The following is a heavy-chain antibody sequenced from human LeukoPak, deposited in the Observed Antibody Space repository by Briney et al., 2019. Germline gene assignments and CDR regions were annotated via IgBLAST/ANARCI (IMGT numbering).Heavy chain of an antibody. CDR2: IDEDGGET. D-gene: IGHD1-1*01. J-gene: IGHJ3*01. V-gene: IGHV3-7*01. CDR3: VRYGRRANDQPFDV. CDR1: GFTFSNYW. Sequence: GGSLRLSCEVSGFTFSNYWMMWVRQAPGKGLEWVASIDEDGGETNYVDSVMGRFTVSRDHAKNSLFLQVNSLRAEDTAVYYCVRYGRRANDQPFDVWGQGTMVTVSS.